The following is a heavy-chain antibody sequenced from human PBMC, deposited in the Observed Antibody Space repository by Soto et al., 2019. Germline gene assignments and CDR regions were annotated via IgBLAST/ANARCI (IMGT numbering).Heavy chain of an antibody. CDR2: IEPSDSYT. V-gene: IGHV5-10-1*03. CDR3: VRHGEYYSYGMDV. J-gene: IGHJ6*02. CDR1: GYSFTNYW. Sequence: EVQLVQSGAEVKKPGESLRISCKGSGYSFTNYWISWVRQMPGKGLEWMGRIEPSDSYTNYSPSFHGHVTISAAKSIRNAYLRWSSLKASDTAMFYCVRHGEYYSYGMDVWGQGTTVTIFS. D-gene: IGHD3-10*01.